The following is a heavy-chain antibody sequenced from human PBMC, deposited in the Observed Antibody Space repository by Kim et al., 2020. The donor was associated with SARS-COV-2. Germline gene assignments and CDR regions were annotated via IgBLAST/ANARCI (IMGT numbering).Heavy chain of an antibody. Sequence: SETLSLTCTVSGGSVSSGGYYWSWIRQHPGKGLEWIGYISYSGSTYYNPSLKSRVTISVDTSKNQFSLKLSSVTAADTAVYYCARGPRGLWFGELRGAWDPGGQGTLVTVSS. CDR3: ARGPRGLWFGELRGAWDP. CDR1: GGSVSSGGYY. D-gene: IGHD3-10*01. CDR2: ISYSGST. J-gene: IGHJ5*02. V-gene: IGHV4-31*03.